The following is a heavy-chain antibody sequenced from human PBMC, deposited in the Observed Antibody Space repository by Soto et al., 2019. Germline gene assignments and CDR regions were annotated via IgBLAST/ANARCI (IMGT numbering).Heavy chain of an antibody. CDR1: GGTFSNYA. V-gene: IGHV1-69*01. D-gene: IGHD3-22*01. CDR2: IIPIFGTA. CDR3: ARDGTLYDSSGYYYLY. Sequence: QVQLVQSGAEVKKPGSSVKVSCKASGGTFSNYAISWVRQAPGQGLEWMGGIIPIFGTANYAQKFQGRVTITADESTWTAYMELSSLRSEDTAVYYCARDGTLYDSSGYYYLYWGQGTLVTVSS. J-gene: IGHJ4*02.